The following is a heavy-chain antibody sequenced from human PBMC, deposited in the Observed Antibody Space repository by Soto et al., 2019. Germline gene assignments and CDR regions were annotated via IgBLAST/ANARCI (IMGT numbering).Heavy chain of an antibody. D-gene: IGHD4-17*01. J-gene: IGHJ5*02. CDR1: GYSFTSYW. CDR3: ARLGGDYGFTVAWFDP. CDR2: IDPSDSYT. Sequence: GESLKISCKGSGYSFTSYWISWARQMPGKGLEWMGRIDPSDSYTNYSPSFQGHVTISADKSISTAYLQWSSLKASDTAMYYCARLGGDYGFTVAWFDPWGQGTLVTVSS. V-gene: IGHV5-10-1*01.